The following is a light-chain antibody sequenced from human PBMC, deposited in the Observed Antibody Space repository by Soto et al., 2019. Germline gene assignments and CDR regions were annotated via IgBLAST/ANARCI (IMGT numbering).Light chain of an antibody. CDR2: DVS. Sequence: QSALTQPASVSGSPGQSITISCTGTSSDVGGYNYVSWYQQHPGRAPKLMIYDVSNRPSGVSNRFSASKSGNTASLTISGLQSEDEADDYCSSYTGSMFPVVFGGGTKLTVL. CDR3: SSYTGSMFPVV. V-gene: IGLV2-14*03. CDR1: SSDVGGYNY. J-gene: IGLJ3*02.